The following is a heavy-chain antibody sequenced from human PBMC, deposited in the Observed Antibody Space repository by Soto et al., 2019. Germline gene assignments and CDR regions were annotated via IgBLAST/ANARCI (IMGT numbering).Heavy chain of an antibody. J-gene: IGHJ6*02. D-gene: IGHD6-13*01. Sequence: EVQLLESGGGLVQPGGSLRLSCAASGFTFSSYAMSWVRQAPGKGLEWVSAISGSGGSTYYADSVKGRFTISRDNSKNTLYLQMNSLRAEDTAVYYCARDMASIAAAGTADYYYYGMDVWGQGTTVTVSS. CDR2: ISGSGGST. CDR1: GFTFSSYA. CDR3: ARDMASIAAAGTADYYYYGMDV. V-gene: IGHV3-23*01.